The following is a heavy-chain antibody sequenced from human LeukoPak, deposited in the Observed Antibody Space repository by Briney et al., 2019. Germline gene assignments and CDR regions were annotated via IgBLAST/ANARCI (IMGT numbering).Heavy chain of an antibody. CDR3: ARDREVAGTKYDY. V-gene: IGHV3-21*01. D-gene: IGHD6-19*01. Sequence: PGGSLRLSCAASGFTFSSYAMSWVRQAPGKGLEWVSSISSSSSYIYYADSVKGRFTISRDNAKNSLYLQMNSLRAEDTAVYYCARDREVAGTKYDYWGQGTLVTVSS. J-gene: IGHJ4*02. CDR2: ISSSSSYI. CDR1: GFTFSSYA.